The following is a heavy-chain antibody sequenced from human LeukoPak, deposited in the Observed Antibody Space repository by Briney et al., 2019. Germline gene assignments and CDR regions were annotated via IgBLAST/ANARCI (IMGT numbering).Heavy chain of an antibody. D-gene: IGHD1-26*01. J-gene: IGHJ4*02. CDR1: GFTLDRYA. CDR3: TKGRNSGSYYRGWGGEFDY. V-gene: IGHV3-9*01. CDR2: IGWNTVSV. Sequence: GRSLRLSCATSGFTLDRYAMHWVRQAPGKGLEWVSGIGWNTVSVDYAYSVKGRFTISRDNAKKSLYLQMNSLRPEDTALYYCTKGRNSGSYYRGWGGEFDYWGQGILVTVSS.